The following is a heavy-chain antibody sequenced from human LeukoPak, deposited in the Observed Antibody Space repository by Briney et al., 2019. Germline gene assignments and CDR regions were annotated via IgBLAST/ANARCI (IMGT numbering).Heavy chain of an antibody. CDR1: GFTFSSCW. V-gene: IGHV3-74*01. Sequence: PGGSLRLSCAASGFTFSSCWMYWVRQAPGKGLVWVSRINSDGSGTSYADSVKGRFTISRDNAKNTLYLQMTSLRAEDTAVYYCGRLQDYWGQGTLVTVSA. CDR3: GRLQDY. CDR2: INSDGSGT. J-gene: IGHJ4*02.